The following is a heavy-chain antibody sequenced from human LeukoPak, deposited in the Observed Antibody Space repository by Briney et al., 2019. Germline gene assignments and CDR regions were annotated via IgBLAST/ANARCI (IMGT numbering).Heavy chain of an antibody. CDR2: IYYSGST. CDR3: ARDSVYSGSSLDY. CDR1: GDSISSGGHS. J-gene: IGHJ4*02. V-gene: IGHV4-30-4*07. D-gene: IGHD1-26*01. Sequence: PSETLSLTCAVSGDSISSGGHSWSWIRQPPGKGLEWIGYIYYSGSTYYNPSLKSRVTISVDTSKNQFSLKLSSVTAADTAVYYCARDSVYSGSSLDYWGQGALVTVSS.